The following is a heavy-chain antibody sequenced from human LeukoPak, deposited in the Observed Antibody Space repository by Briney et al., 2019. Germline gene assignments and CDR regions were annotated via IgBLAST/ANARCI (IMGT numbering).Heavy chain of an antibody. CDR1: GYTFTSYA. CDR2: INAGNGNT. V-gene: IGHV1-3*01. Sequence: ASVKVSCKASGYTFTSYAMHWVRQAPGQRLEWMGWINAGNGNTKYSQKFQGRVTITRETSASTAYMELSSLRSEVTAVYYCARADMVVAATYYFDYWGQGTLVTVSS. J-gene: IGHJ4*02. CDR3: ARADMVVAATYYFDY. D-gene: IGHD2-15*01.